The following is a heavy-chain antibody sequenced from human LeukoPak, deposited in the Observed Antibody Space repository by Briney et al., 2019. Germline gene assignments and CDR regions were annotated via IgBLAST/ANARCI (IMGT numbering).Heavy chain of an antibody. CDR3: ARSLTMVRAYDY. Sequence: GGSLRLSCAASGFTFSSYAMHWVRQALGKGLEWVAVISYDGSNKYYADSVKGRFTISRDNSKNTVYLQMNSLRTEDTAVYYCARSLTMVRAYDYWGQGTLVTVSS. CDR1: GFTFSSYA. V-gene: IGHV3-30*04. J-gene: IGHJ4*02. D-gene: IGHD3-10*01. CDR2: ISYDGSNK.